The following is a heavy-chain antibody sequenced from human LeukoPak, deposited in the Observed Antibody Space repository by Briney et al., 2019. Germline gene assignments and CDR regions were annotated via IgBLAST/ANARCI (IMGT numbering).Heavy chain of an antibody. CDR3: AKPVLLCFGEPLSDAFDI. Sequence: GGSLRLSCAASGFTFSSSAMSWARQAPGKGLEWVSTISGSGDRTYYADSVKGRFTISRDNSKNTLFLHRNSLRAEDTAVYSCAKPVLLCFGEPLSDAFDIWGQGTMVTVSS. V-gene: IGHV3-23*01. CDR2: ISGSGDRT. J-gene: IGHJ3*02. D-gene: IGHD3-10*01. CDR1: GFTFSSSA.